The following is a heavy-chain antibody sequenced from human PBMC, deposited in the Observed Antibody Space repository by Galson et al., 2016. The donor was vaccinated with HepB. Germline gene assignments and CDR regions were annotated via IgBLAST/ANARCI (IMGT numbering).Heavy chain of an antibody. Sequence: SLRLSCATSGFKFTHYSINWVRQAPGKGLAWVSYMRSDGSTTYPADSVKGRFTISRDTARNSVSLQMNSLRDEDTAIYYCVRAEDYYYGSSGYYPHHFDSWGQGTLVTVSS. CDR3: VRAEDYYYGSSGYYPHHFDS. CDR2: MRSDGSTT. D-gene: IGHD3-22*01. J-gene: IGHJ4*02. CDR1: GFKFTHYS. V-gene: IGHV3-48*02.